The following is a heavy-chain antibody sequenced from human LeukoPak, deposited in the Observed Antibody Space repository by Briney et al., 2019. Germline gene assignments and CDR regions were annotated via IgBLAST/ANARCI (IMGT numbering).Heavy chain of an antibody. V-gene: IGHV3-30*04. CDR1: GFTFSSYA. J-gene: IGHJ4*02. CDR3: ARDLIRQHRQWLALHY. Sequence: PGGSLRLSCAASGFTFSSYAMHWVRQAPGKGLEWVAVISYDGSNKYYADSVKGRFTISRDNSKNTLYLQMNSLRAEDTAVYYCARDLIRQHRQWLALHYWGQGTLVTVSS. CDR2: ISYDGSNK. D-gene: IGHD6-19*01.